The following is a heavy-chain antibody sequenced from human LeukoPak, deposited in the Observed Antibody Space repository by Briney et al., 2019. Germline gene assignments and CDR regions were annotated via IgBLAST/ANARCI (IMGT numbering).Heavy chain of an antibody. CDR2: IIPILGIA. J-gene: IGHJ4*02. D-gene: IGHD5-24*01. CDR3: ARDIEEQRWLQEDY. Sequence: ASVKVSCKASGGTFSSYATSWVRQAPGQGLEWMGRIIPILGIANYAQKFQGRVTITADKSTSTAYMELSSLRSEDTAVYYCARDIEEQRWLQEDYWGQGTLVTVSS. V-gene: IGHV1-69*04. CDR1: GGTFSSYA.